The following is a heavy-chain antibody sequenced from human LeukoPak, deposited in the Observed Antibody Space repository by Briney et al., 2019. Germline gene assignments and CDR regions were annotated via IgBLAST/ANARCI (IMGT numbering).Heavy chain of an antibody. J-gene: IGHJ4*02. V-gene: IGHV3-43*01. D-gene: IGHD3-22*01. CDR1: GFTFDRYT. CDR3: ARDIYYDSSGYYGSVY. CDR2: ITRDGSGT. Sequence: GGSLRLSCAASGFTFDRYTMYWVRQLPWKGLEWVSIITRDGSGTYYADSVKGRFTISRDNAKNSLYLQMNSLRAEDTAVYYCARDIYYDSSGYYGSVYWGQGTLVTVSS.